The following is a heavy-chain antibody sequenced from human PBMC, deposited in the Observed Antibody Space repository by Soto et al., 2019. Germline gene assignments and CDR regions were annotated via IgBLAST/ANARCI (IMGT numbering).Heavy chain of an antibody. CDR2: VYSSGTT. V-gene: IGHV4-4*07. CDR1: GGSINSYW. J-gene: IGHJ4*02. CDR3: ARDIASYAYGEGX. D-gene: IGHD2-21*01. Sequence: SETLSLTCTVSGGSINSYWWSWIRQPAGKGLEWIWRVYSSGTTDYNPSLNSRATMSVETSKNQFSLKLSSVTAADTAVYYCARDIASYAYGEGXWGQGIQVTVSX.